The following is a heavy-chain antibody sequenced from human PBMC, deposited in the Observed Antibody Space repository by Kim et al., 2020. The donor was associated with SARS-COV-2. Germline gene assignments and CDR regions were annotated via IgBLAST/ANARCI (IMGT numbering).Heavy chain of an antibody. CDR3: ARDHKVNSNSWYGFDY. CDR1: GYTFTSYP. V-gene: IGHV1-3*01. J-gene: IGHJ4*02. D-gene: IGHD6-13*01. CDR2: INAGNGDT. Sequence: ASVKVSCKASGYTFTSYPMHWVRQAPGQRLEWMGWINAGNGDTKYSQKFQGRVTITRDTSASTAYMELSSLRSEDTAVYYCARDHKVNSNSWYGFDYWGQGTLVTVSS.